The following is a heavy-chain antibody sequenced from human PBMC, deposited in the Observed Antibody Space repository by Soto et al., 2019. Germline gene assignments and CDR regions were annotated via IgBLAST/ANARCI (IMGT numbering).Heavy chain of an antibody. D-gene: IGHD3-16*01. V-gene: IGHV3-48*01. CDR3: TPDGGVTGAFDI. J-gene: IGHJ3*02. CDR2: ISSSSNTI. CDR1: RFTFSSYS. Sequence: PGGSLRLSWASSRFTFSSYSMNWGRQAPGKGLERVSYISSSSNTISYADSVKGRFTISRDDAKNSLYLQMNSLRAEDTAVYYCTPDGGVTGAFDIWGKGTMVTVSS.